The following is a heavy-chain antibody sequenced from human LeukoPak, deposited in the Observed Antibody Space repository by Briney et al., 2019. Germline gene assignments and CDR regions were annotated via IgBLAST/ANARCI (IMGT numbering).Heavy chain of an antibody. D-gene: IGHD4-17*01. Sequence: PSETLSLTCTVSGGSISSSSYYWGWIRQPPGKGLEWIGSIYYSRSTFYNPSLKSRVTISVDTSKNQFSLKLISVTAADTAVYYCARHSGDYGSAPIDYWGQGTLVTVSS. J-gene: IGHJ4*02. CDR2: IYYSRST. V-gene: IGHV4-39*01. CDR3: ARHSGDYGSAPIDY. CDR1: GGSISSSSYY.